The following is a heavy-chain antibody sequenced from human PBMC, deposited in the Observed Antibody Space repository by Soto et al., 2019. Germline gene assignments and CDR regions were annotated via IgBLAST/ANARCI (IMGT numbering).Heavy chain of an antibody. J-gene: IGHJ4*02. CDR1: GYTFTCYY. D-gene: IGHD6-13*01. Sequence: GXSVKVSCKASGYTFTCYYRDWVRQAPGQGLEWMGWINPNSGGTNYAQKFQGRVTMTRDTSISTAYMELSRMRSDDTAVYYCARGYSSSCTLDDWGQGTLVTVSS. CDR3: ARGYSSSCTLDD. CDR2: INPNSGGT. V-gene: IGHV1-2*02.